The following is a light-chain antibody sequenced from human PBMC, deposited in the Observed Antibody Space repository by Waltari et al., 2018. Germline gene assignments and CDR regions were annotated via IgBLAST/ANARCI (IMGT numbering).Light chain of an antibody. J-gene: IGLJ3*02. CDR1: SSNIGSNT. Sequence: QSVLTQPPSASGTPGQRVTISCSGSSSNIGSNTVHWYQHLPGTAPKLLIYSNDQRPSGVPDRFSGSRSGTSASLAISGLQSEDESDYYCAAWDDSFNRLVFGGGTQLTVL. V-gene: IGLV1-44*01. CDR2: SND. CDR3: AAWDDSFNRLV.